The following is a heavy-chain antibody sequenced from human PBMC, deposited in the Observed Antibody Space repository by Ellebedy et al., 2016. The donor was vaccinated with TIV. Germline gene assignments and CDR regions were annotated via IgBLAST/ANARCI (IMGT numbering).Heavy chain of an antibody. CDR2: IDSSGTYI. Sequence: PGGSLRLSCAASGFTFSSFGMNWVRQAPGKGLEWVSSIDSSGTYIYYADSVKGRFTISRDNAKNSLYLNMDRLTAEDTAVYYCAKSTVINPEGDAYDIWGQGTKVTVSS. CDR3: AKSTVINPEGDAYDI. D-gene: IGHD4-23*01. J-gene: IGHJ3*02. CDR1: GFTFSSFG. V-gene: IGHV3-21*06.